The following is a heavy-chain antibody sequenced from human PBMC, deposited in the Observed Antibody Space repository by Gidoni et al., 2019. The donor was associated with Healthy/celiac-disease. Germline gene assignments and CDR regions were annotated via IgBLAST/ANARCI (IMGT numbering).Heavy chain of an antibody. CDR2: ISSSISYI. V-gene: IGHV3-21*01. D-gene: IGHD3-10*01. Sequence: EVQLVESGGGLVKPGGSVRLPCAASGITFSSYSMNWDRQAPGKGLEWVSSISSSISYIYYAGSVMSRFTISRDNAKNSLYLQMNSLRAEDTAVYYCARVHRRTIWFDPWGQGTLVTVSS. CDR3: ARVHRRTIWFDP. J-gene: IGHJ5*02. CDR1: GITFSSYS.